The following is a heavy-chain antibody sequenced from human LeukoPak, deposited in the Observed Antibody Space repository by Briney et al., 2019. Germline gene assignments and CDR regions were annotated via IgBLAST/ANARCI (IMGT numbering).Heavy chain of an antibody. CDR3: ANSARPNNGDGDY. Sequence: GGSLRLSCAASGFTFSGSAMHWVRQASGKGLEWVGRIRSKANSYATAYAASVKGRFTISRDDSKNTAYLQMNSLKTEDTAVYYCANSARPNNGDGDYWGQGTLVTVSS. J-gene: IGHJ4*02. V-gene: IGHV3-73*01. CDR2: IRSKANSYAT. D-gene: IGHD4-17*01. CDR1: GFTFSGSA.